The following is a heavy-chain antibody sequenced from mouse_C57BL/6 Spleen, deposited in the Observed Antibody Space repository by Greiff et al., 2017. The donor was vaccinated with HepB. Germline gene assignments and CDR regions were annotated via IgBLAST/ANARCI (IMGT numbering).Heavy chain of an antibody. V-gene: IGHV5-4*01. CDR1: GFTFSSYA. J-gene: IGHJ2*01. Sequence: EVQLVESGGGLVKPGGSLKLSCAASGFTFSSYAMSWVRQTPEKRLEWVATISDGGSYTYYPDNVKGRFTISRDNAKNNLYLQMSHLKSEDTAMYYCAREGAYYYADYWGQGTTLTVSS. CDR2: ISDGGSYT. D-gene: IGHD1-1*01. CDR3: AREGAYYYADY.